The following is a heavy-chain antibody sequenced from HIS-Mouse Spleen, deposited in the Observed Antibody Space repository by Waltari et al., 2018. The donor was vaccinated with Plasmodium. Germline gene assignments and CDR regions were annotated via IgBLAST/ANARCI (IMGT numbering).Heavy chain of an antibody. CDR1: GFTFSSYG. CDR2: ISYDGSNK. J-gene: IGHJ4*02. Sequence: QVQLVESGGGVVQPGRSLRLSCAASGFTFSSYGMHWVRPAPGQGLEWVAVISYDGSNKYYADSVKGRFTISRDNSKNTLYLQMNSLRAEDTAVYYCAKDRRSSSWYVDYWGQGTLVTVSS. V-gene: IGHV3-30*18. D-gene: IGHD6-13*01. CDR3: AKDRRSSSWYVDY.